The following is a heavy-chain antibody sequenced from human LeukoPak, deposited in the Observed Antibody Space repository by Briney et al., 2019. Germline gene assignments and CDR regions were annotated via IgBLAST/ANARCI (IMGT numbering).Heavy chain of an antibody. J-gene: IGHJ4*02. V-gene: IGHV1-69*04. Sequence: GASVKVSCKASGGTFSSYAISWVRQAPGQGLEWMGRIIPILGIANYAQKFQGRVTITADKSTSTAYMELSSLRSEDTAVYYCARPVSGSYLDYWDQGTLVTVSS. CDR1: GGTFSSYA. CDR3: ARPVSGSYLDY. CDR2: IIPILGIA. D-gene: IGHD1-26*01.